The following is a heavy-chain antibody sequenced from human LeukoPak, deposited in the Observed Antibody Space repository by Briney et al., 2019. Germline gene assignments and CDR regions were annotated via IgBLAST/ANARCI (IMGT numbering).Heavy chain of an antibody. J-gene: IGHJ6*02. CDR2: IKQDGSEK. CDR3: ARDPYSSSWSYGMDV. D-gene: IGHD6-13*01. CDR1: GFTFSNYW. Sequence: AGGSLRLSCTASGFTFSNYWMSWVRQTPEKGLEWVANIKQDGSEKVYPDSVKGRFTISRDNAQTSLYLHMNSLRAEDTAVYYCARDPYSSSWSYGMDVWGQGTTVTVSS. V-gene: IGHV3-7*05.